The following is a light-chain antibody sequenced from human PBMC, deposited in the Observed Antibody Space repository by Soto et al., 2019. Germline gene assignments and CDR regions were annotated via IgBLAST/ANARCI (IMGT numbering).Light chain of an antibody. CDR3: QQRSNWPLT. V-gene: IGKV3-11*01. CDR2: DAS. CDR1: QSVSRY. J-gene: IGKJ4*01. Sequence: EIVLTQSPDTLSLSPGESATLSCRASQSVSRYLAWYQQKPGQTPRLLIYDASNRAAGIPARFSGSGSGTDFTLTISSLEPEDFAVYYCQQRSNWPLTFGGGTKAEIK.